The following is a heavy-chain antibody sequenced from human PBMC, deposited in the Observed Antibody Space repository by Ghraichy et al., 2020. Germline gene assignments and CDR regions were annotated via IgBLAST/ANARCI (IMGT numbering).Heavy chain of an antibody. J-gene: IGHJ4*02. Sequence: SETLSLTCTVSGGSISSGGYYWSWIRQHPGKGLEWIGYIYYSGSTYYNPSLKSRVTISVDTSKNQFSLKLSSVTAADTAVYYCARDYNWTGHDYWGQGTLVTVSS. CDR3: ARDYNWTGHDY. CDR2: IYYSGST. D-gene: IGHD1-20*01. CDR1: GGSISSGGYY. V-gene: IGHV4-31*03.